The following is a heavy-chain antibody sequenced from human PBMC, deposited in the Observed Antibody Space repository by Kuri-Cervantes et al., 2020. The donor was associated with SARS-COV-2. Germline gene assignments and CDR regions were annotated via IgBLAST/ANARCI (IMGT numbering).Heavy chain of an antibody. CDR2: ISYDGKKK. Sequence: GESLKISCTASGFSFSTTDMHWVRQTPGKGLEWVAVISYDGKKKKCVASGKGRFTISRDNSQNTLYLQVKSLKSEDTAIYYCAKDRFGVHDFWGQGTLVTVSS. CDR3: AKDRFGVHDF. CDR1: GFSFSTTD. J-gene: IGHJ4*02. D-gene: IGHD2-8*01. V-gene: IGHV3-30*18.